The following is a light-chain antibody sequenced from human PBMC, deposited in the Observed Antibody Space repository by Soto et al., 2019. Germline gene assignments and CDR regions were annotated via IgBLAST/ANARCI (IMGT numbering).Light chain of an antibody. CDR2: TAS. CDR3: QNYNSAPWT. V-gene: IGKV1-27*01. J-gene: IGKJ1*01. Sequence: DIQMTQSPSSLSASVGDRVTITCRASRDITDYLAWYQQKPGQVPKLLIYTASTLQSGVPSRFTASGSGTDFTFTITGLQPEDFATYYCQNYNSAPWTFGQGTKVEF. CDR1: RDITDY.